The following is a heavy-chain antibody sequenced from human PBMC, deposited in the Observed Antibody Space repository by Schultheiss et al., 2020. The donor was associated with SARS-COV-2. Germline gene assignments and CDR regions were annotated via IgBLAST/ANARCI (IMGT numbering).Heavy chain of an antibody. CDR3: ARSYPSAMVRGASRWFDP. Sequence: ESLKISCAASGFTFSSYAMSWVRQAPGKGLEWIGYIYYSGSTNYNPSLKSRVTMSVDTSKNQFSLKLSSVTAADTAVYYCARSYPSAMVRGASRWFDPWGQGTLVTVSS. V-gene: IGHV4-59*08. J-gene: IGHJ5*02. CDR2: IYYSGST. CDR1: GFTFSSYA. D-gene: IGHD3-10*01.